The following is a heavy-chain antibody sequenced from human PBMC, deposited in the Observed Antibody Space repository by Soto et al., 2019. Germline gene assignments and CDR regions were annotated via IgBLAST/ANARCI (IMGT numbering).Heavy chain of an antibody. CDR1: GYTFTGYY. CDR2: INPNSGGT. Sequence: QVQLVQSGAEVKKPGASVKVSCKASGYTFTGYYMHWVRQAPGQGLEWMGWINPNSGGTNYAQKFQGRVTMTRDTSISTAYMELSRLRSDDTAVYYCARGTGRGGYYYTIYDYWGQGTLVTVSS. V-gene: IGHV1-2*02. D-gene: IGHD3-22*01. J-gene: IGHJ4*02. CDR3: ARGTGRGGYYYTIYDY.